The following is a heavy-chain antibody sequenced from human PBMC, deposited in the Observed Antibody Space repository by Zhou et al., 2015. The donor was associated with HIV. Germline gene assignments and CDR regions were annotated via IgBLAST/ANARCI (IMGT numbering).Heavy chain of an antibody. D-gene: IGHD3-9*01. J-gene: IGHJ4*02. Sequence: QVQLVQSGAEVKKPGASVKVSCKASGYTFTSYYMHWVRQAPGQGLEWMGIINPSGGSTSYAQKFQGRVTMTRDTSTSTVYMELSSLRSEDTAVYYCARSYDILTGYSPVDYWGQGTLVTVSS. CDR2: INPSGGST. CDR1: GYTFTSYY. CDR3: ARSYDILTGYSPVDY. V-gene: IGHV1-46*01.